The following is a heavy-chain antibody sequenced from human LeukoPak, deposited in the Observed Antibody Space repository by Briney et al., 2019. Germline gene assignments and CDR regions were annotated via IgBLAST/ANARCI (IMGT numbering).Heavy chain of an antibody. J-gene: IGHJ4*02. CDR1: GGSISRTSNY. CDR3: ARVDSYDSSEYYYVPQYFFDY. D-gene: IGHD3-22*01. Sequence: PSETLSLTCTVSGVSGGSISRTSNYWGWIRQLPGKGLEWIGYIDYTGSTNYNPSLKSRVTMSVDTSKNQFSLKLRSVTAADTAVYFCARVDSYDSSEYYYVPQYFFDYWGQGALVTVSS. CDR2: IDYTGST. V-gene: IGHV4-61*05.